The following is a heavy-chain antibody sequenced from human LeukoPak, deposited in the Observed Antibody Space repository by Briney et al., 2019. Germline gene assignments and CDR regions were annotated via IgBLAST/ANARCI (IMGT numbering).Heavy chain of an antibody. CDR3: ARGYCTNGVCSQLDYGDPVGYYFDY. Sequence: GGSLRLSCAASGFTFSRYSMNWVRQAPGKGLEWVSVIYSGGSTYYADSVKGRFTISRDNSKNTLYLQMNSLRAEDTAVYYCARGYCTNGVCSQLDYGDPVGYYFDYWGQGTLVTVSS. CDR1: GFTFSRYS. J-gene: IGHJ4*02. V-gene: IGHV3-53*01. D-gene: IGHD2-8*01. CDR2: IYSGGST.